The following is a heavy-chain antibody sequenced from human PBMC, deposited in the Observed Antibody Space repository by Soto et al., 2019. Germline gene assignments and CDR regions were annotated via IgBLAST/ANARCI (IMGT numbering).Heavy chain of an antibody. V-gene: IGHV3-23*01. CDR2: ISGRGYST. Sequence: EVQLLESGGGLVQPGGSLRLSCAASGFTFSSYAMSWVRQAPGKGLEWVSGISGRGYSTYYADSVKGRFTISRANSKNTLYLRMDSLRAEDTAVDYCGGGWGSYRLDYWGQGTLVTVSS. CDR1: GFTFSSYA. J-gene: IGHJ4*02. CDR3: GGGWGSYRLDY. D-gene: IGHD3-16*02.